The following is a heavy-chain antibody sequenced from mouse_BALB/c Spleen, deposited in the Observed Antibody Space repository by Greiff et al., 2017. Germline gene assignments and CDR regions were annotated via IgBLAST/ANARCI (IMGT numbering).Heavy chain of an antibody. J-gene: IGHJ3*01. D-gene: IGHD4-1*01. CDR2: IRNKANGYTT. CDR1: GFTFTDYY. Sequence: DVHLVESGGGLVQPGGSLRLSCATSGFTFTDYYMSWVRQPPGKALEWLGFIRNKANGYTTEYSASVKGRFTISRDNSQSILYLQMNTLRAEDSATYYCARSNWEGFAYWGQGTLVTVSA. V-gene: IGHV7-3*02. CDR3: ARSNWEGFAY.